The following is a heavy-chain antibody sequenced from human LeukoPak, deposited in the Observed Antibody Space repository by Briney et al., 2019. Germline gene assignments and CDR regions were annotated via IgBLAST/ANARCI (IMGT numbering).Heavy chain of an antibody. CDR2: ISSSGGAI. Sequence: GGSLRLSCAASGFTLSTYELNWVQQAPGKGLEWLASISSSGGAIYYGDSVKGRFTISRDNAKKSLFLQMSSLRVEDTGVYYCAGEGSHYGSGNYYKTGYWGQGTLVTVSS. V-gene: IGHV3-48*03. CDR1: GFTLSTYE. D-gene: IGHD3-10*01. CDR3: AGEGSHYGSGNYYKTGY. J-gene: IGHJ4*02.